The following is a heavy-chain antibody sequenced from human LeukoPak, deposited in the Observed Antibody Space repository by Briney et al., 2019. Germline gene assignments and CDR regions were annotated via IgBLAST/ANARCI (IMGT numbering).Heavy chain of an antibody. CDR1: GYTFTSYG. J-gene: IGHJ4*02. D-gene: IGHD3-9*01. Sequence: SVKVSCKASGYTFTSYGISWVRQAPGQGLEWMGGIIPIFGTANYAQKFQGRVTITADESTSTAYMELSSLRSEDTAVYYCASTYDVLTGNTFDYWGQGTLVTVSS. CDR2: IIPIFGTA. CDR3: ASTYDVLTGNTFDY. V-gene: IGHV1-69*13.